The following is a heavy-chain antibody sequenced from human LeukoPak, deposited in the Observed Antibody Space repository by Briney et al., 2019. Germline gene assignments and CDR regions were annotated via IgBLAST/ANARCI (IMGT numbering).Heavy chain of an antibody. CDR2: IYYSGST. J-gene: IGHJ4*02. CDR1: GGSISSYY. D-gene: IGHD2-15*01. V-gene: IGHV4-59*12. CDR3: ARDLGLFCGGSCYGYFDY. Sequence: PSETLSLTCTVSGGSISSYYWSWIRQPPGKGLEWIGYIYYSGSTYYNPSLKSRVTISVDTSKNQFSLKLSSVTAADTAVYYCARDLGLFCGGSCYGYFDYWGQGTLVTVSS.